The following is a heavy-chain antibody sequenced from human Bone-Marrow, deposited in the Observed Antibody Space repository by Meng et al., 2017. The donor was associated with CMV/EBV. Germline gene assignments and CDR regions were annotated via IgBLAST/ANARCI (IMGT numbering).Heavy chain of an antibody. J-gene: IGHJ4*02. Sequence: ASVKVSCKASGYVFSDYYVHYIRQAPGQGLEWMGWINPNSGGTNYAQKFQGRVTMTRDTSISTAYMELSRLRSDDTAVYYCARGRIANWGQGTLVTVSS. CDR1: GYVFSDYY. D-gene: IGHD6-13*01. CDR2: INPNSGGT. CDR3: ARGRIAN. V-gene: IGHV1-2*02.